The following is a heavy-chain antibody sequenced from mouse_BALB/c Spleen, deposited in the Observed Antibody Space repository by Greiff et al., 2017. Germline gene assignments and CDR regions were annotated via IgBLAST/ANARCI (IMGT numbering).Heavy chain of an antibody. CDR2: ISNLAYSI. J-gene: IGHJ4*01. CDR3: ARGGTARATGAMDY. V-gene: IGHV5-15*02. Sequence: EVKLMESGGGLVQPGGSRKLSCAASGFTFSDYGMAWVRQAPGKGPEWVAFISNLAYSIYYADTVTGRFTISRENAKNTLYLEMSSLRSEDTAMYYCARGGTARATGAMDYWGQGTSVTVSS. CDR1: GFTFSDYG. D-gene: IGHD3-2*01.